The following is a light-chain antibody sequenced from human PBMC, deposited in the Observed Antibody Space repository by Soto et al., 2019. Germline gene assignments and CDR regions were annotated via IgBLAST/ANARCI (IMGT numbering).Light chain of an antibody. CDR3: ASWDDSLSRVV. CDR1: SSNIGSNY. CDR2: KNN. V-gene: IGLV1-47*01. J-gene: IGLJ3*02. Sequence: QSVLTQPPSVSGTPGQTVSISCSGSSSNIGSNYVYWYQHVPGTAPQLVIYKNNERPSGAPGGVSGSKSGPTASLAVSGLRSDDEADYYCASWDDSLSRVVFGGGTKLTVL.